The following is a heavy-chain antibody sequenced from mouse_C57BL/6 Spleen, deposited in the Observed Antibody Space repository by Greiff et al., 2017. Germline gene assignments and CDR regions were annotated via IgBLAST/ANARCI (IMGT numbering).Heavy chain of an antibody. V-gene: IGHV1-9*01. J-gene: IGHJ3*01. Sequence: QVQLQQSGAELMKPGASVKLSCTATGYTFTGYWIEWVKQRPGHGLEWIGEILPGGGSTNSNEKFKGKATCTADTSSNTAYMQLSSLTTEDSAIYYCARFYDGYAWFAYWGQGTLVAVAA. CDR2: ILPGGGST. CDR1: GYTFTGYW. CDR3: ARFYDGYAWFAY. D-gene: IGHD2-3*01.